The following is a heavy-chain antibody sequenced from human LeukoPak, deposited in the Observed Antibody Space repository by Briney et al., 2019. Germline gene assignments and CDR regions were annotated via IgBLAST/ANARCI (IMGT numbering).Heavy chain of an antibody. CDR2: IIPIFGTA. CDR1: GYTFTSYG. V-gene: IGHV1-69*05. Sequence: ASVKVSCKGSGYTFTSYGISWVRQAPGQGLEWMGGIIPIFGTANYAQKFEGRVTITTDESTSTAYMELSSLRSEDTAVYYCARGGSYYYYYMDVWGKGTTVTVSS. D-gene: IGHD3-16*01. CDR3: ARGGSYYYYYMDV. J-gene: IGHJ6*03.